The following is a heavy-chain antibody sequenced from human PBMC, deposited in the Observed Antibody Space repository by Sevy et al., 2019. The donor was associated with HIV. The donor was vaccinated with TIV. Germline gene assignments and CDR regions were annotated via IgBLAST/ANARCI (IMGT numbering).Heavy chain of an antibody. CDR2: MSFDGSIQ. CDR3: ATEGETSGHAGAFDI. D-gene: IGHD1-26*01. Sequence: GGSLRLSCSASGINFRNSIFHWVRLAPGKGLEWVALMSFDGSIQYFGDSEMGRLTISRDDSKNRFYLQVNSLRVEDTAVYYCATEGETSGHAGAFDIWGQGTMVTVSS. CDR1: GINFRNSI. J-gene: IGHJ3*02. V-gene: IGHV3-30*04.